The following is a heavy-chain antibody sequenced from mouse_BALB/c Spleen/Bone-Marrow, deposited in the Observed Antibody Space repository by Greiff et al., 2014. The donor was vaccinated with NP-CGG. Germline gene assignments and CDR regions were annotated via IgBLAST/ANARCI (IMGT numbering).Heavy chain of an antibody. CDR1: GYTFTSYW. V-gene: IGHV1-7*01. CDR2: INPSTTYS. Sequence: QVHVKQSGAELAKPGASVKMSCKASGYTFTSYWMHWVKQRPGKGLEWIGYINPSTTYSAYNQKFKDKATLTADKSSSTAYMQLSSLTSEDSAVYYCALYHRYAYFDYWGQGTTLTVSS. J-gene: IGHJ2*01. CDR3: ALYHRYAYFDY. D-gene: IGHD2-14*01.